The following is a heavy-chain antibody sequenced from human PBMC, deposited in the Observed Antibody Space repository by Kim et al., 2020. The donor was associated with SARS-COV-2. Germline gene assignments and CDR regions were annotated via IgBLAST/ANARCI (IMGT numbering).Heavy chain of an antibody. D-gene: IGHD3-10*01. CDR3: AKGGVRGIPYYFDS. CDR2: ISGDGDDT. CDR1: GFTFHDYA. V-gene: IGHV3-43*02. Sequence: GGSLRLSRAASGFTFHDYARHWVRQIPGKGLEWVSLISGDGDDTNYADSVKGRFIISRDNSKNSLYLQMNSLRTEDTALYYCAKGGVRGIPYYFDSWGQGTLVTVSS. J-gene: IGHJ4*02.